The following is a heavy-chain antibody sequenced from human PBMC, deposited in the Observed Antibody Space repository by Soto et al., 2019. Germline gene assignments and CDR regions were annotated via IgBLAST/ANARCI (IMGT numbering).Heavy chain of an antibody. CDR2: IYYSGST. V-gene: IGHV4-31*03. CDR3: ARARIMICGVVPMHYRLDP. CDR1: GGSISSGGYY. J-gene: IGHJ5*02. Sequence: PSETLSLTCTVSGGSISSGGYYWSWIRQHPGKGLEWIGYIYYSGSTYYNPSLKSRVTISVDTSKNQFSLKLSSVTATDTAVYYCARARIMICGVVPMHYRLDPWGQGTQVTVSS. D-gene: IGHD3-3*01.